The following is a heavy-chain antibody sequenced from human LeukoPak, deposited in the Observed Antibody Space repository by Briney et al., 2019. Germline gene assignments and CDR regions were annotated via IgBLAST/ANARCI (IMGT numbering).Heavy chain of an antibody. CDR2: ISAYNGNT. J-gene: IGHJ3*02. CDR1: GYTFTSYG. CDR3: ARVKTAIFGVETGAFDI. D-gene: IGHD3-3*01. V-gene: IGHV1-18*01. Sequence: ASVKVSCKASGYTFTSYGISWVRQAPGQGLEWMGWISAYNGNTNYAQKLQGRVTMTTDTSTSTAYMELRSLRSDDTAVYYCARVKTAIFGVETGAFDIWGQGTMVTVSS.